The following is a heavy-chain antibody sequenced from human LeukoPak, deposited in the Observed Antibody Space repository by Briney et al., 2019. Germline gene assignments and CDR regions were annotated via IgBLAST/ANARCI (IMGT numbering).Heavy chain of an antibody. V-gene: IGHV4-4*09. Sequence: SGTLSLTCSVSGGSISSYYWSWIRQPPGKGLEWIGYIYTSGSPNYNPSLKSRVTISVDMSRRQFSLLLSSVTAADTAVYYCARATQRYCSGTTCFPYWFDPWGQGTLVTVSS. CDR1: GGSISSYY. D-gene: IGHD2-2*01. CDR2: IYTSGSP. CDR3: ARATQRYCSGTTCFPYWFDP. J-gene: IGHJ5*02.